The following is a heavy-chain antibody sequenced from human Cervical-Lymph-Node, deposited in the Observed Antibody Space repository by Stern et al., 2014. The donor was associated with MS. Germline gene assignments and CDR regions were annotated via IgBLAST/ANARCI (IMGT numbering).Heavy chain of an antibody. J-gene: IGHJ4*02. Sequence: VQLVESGAEMEKPGASVKVSCKASGYTFTSYYIHWVRQAPGQGLEWMGIIDPSGVGTNYAQNFQGRVTMTSDTSTSTVYMELSSLRSEDTAVYYCARRTAVGTTASLDYWGQGTLVTVSS. D-gene: IGHD1-26*01. CDR2: IDPSGVGT. CDR3: ARRTAVGTTASLDY. CDR1: GYTFTSYY. V-gene: IGHV1-46*01.